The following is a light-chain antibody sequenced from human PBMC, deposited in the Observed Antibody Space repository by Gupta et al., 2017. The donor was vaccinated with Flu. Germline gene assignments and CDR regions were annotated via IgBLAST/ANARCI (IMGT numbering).Light chain of an antibody. Sequence: GKTASISGRGDRMGGNSVDWYQLRPGRAPVVVVYDDTNRPSGIPEGFFGSNSGNTATLTISRVEADDEADYYCQGWDTSSDRVVFGGGTKVTVL. CDR1: RMGGNS. V-gene: IGLV3-21*03. J-gene: IGLJ2*01. CDR2: DDT. CDR3: QGWDTSSDRVV.